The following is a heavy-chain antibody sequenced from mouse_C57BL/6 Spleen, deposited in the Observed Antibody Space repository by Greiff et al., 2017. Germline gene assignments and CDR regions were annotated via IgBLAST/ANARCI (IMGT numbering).Heavy chain of an antibody. Sequence: EVQRVESGGGLVQPGGSLSLSCAASGFTFTDYYMSWVRQPPGKALEWLGFIRNKANGYTTEYSAYVKGRFTISRNNSQSILYLQMNALRAEDSATYYCARYDCYAMDYWGQGTSVTVSS. CDR2: IRNKANGYTT. CDR1: GFTFTDYY. CDR3: ARYDCYAMDY. J-gene: IGHJ4*01. V-gene: IGHV7-3*01.